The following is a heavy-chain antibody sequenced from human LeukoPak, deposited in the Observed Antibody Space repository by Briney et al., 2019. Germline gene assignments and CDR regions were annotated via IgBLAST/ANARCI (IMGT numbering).Heavy chain of an antibody. CDR3: ARGVWRDNWFDP. CDR2: ISYSGST. CDR1: GGSISSGDYY. Sequence: SQTLSLTCTVSGGSISSGDYYWSWIRQPPGKGLEWTACISYSGSTYYNPSLKSRVTISVDTSKKHFSLKLSSVTAADTAVYYCARGVWRDNWFDPWGQGTLVTVSS. V-gene: IGHV4-30-4*01. J-gene: IGHJ5*02.